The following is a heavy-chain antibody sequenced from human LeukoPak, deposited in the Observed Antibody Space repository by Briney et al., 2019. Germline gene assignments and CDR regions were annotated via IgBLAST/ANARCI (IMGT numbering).Heavy chain of an antibody. CDR1: GGSISSYY. Sequence: SETLSLTCTVSGGSISSYYWSWIRQPPGKGLEWIGYIYYGGSTNYNPSLKSRVTISVDTSKNQFSLKLSSVTVADTAVYYCAGQQAGTNDAFDIWGQGTMVTVSS. J-gene: IGHJ3*02. CDR3: AGQQAGTNDAFDI. CDR2: IYYGGST. D-gene: IGHD6-19*01. V-gene: IGHV4-59*08.